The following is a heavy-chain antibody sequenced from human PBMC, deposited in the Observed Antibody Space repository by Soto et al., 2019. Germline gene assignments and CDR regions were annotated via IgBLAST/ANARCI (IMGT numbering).Heavy chain of an antibody. CDR3: ARERRDTSGRYWYFDL. J-gene: IGHJ2*01. V-gene: IGHV4-59*01. D-gene: IGHD3-22*01. CDR1: GGSISSYY. CDR2: IYYSGSTT. Sequence: QVQLQESGPGLVKPSETLSLTCTVSGGSISSYYWSWIRQPPGKGLEWIGYIYYSGSTTNYNPSLKSRVTISVDTSKNQFSLKLSSVTAADTDVYYCARERRDTSGRYWYFDLWGRGTLVTVSS.